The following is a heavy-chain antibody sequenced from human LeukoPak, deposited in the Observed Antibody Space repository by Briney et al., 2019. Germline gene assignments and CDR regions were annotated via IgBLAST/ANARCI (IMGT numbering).Heavy chain of an antibody. V-gene: IGHV3-9*01. J-gene: IGHJ4*02. D-gene: IGHD6-13*01. CDR3: ATSSSWPPGWDY. Sequence: GGSLRLSCAASGLTFDDYAMHWVRQAPGKGLEWVSGISWNSGSIGYADSVKGRFTISRDNAKNSLYLQMNSLRGEDTAVYYCATSSSWPPGWDYWGQGTLVTVSS. CDR2: ISWNSGSI. CDR1: GLTFDDYA.